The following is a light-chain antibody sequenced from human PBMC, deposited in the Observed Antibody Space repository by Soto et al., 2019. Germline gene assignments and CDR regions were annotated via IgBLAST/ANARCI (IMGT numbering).Light chain of an antibody. CDR2: DVT. Sequence: QSVLGQPASVSGSPGQSITISCTGTSLDAGGFEYVSWYQHQPGKAHKLIIYDVTKRPSGVSNRFSGSKSGNTASLTISGIQAEDEGDYYCGSITRSSISVVGT. V-gene: IGLV2-14*01. J-gene: IGLJ1*01. CDR1: SLDAGGFEY. CDR3: GSITRSSISV.